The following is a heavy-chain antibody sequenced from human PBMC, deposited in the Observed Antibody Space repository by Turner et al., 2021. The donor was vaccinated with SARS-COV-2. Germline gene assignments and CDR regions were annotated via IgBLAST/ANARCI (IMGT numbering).Heavy chain of an antibody. J-gene: IGHJ6*02. D-gene: IGHD3-10*01. Sequence: QVQLVQSGAEMKKPGSSVKVSCKDSGGTFSSYVISWARQAPGQGLEWMGGIIPISGTANDAQKFQGRVTIIADESTSTAYMELSSLRSEDTAVYYCARGKNYYGSGSYYPTHYYYGMDVWGQGTTVTVSS. CDR3: ARGKNYYGSGSYYPTHYYYGMDV. CDR1: GGTFSSYV. CDR2: IIPISGTA. V-gene: IGHV1-69*01.